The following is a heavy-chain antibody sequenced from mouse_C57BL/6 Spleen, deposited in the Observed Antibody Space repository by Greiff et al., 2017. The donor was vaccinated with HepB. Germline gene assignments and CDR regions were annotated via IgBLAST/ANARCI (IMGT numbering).Heavy chain of an antibody. J-gene: IGHJ2*01. V-gene: IGHV1-64*01. CDR3: ARSITTVVAREVDY. CDR2: IHPNSGST. CDR1: GYTFTSYW. D-gene: IGHD1-1*01. Sequence: VKLQQPGAELVKPGASVKLSCKASGYTFTSYWMHWVKQRPGQGLEWIGMIHPNSGSTNYNEKFKSKATLTVDKSSSTAYMQLSSLTSEDSAVYYCARSITTVVAREVDYWGQGTTLTVSS.